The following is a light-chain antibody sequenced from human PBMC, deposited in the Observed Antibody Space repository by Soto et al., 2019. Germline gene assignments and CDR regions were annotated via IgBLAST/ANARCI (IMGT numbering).Light chain of an antibody. CDR1: QRVSSS. CDR2: GAS. Sequence: EIVMTQSPATSSVSQGEIATLSCRASQRVSSSLAWYKKKPGQAPRLLIYGASTRATGIPARFSGSGSGTEFTLTISSLQSEDFAVYYGQQYNNWPPGVTLTCGQGTKV. CDR3: QQYNNWPPGVTLT. J-gene: IGKJ1*01. V-gene: IGKV3-15*01.